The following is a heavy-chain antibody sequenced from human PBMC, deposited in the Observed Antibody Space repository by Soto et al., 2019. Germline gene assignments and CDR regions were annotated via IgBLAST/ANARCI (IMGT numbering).Heavy chain of an antibody. CDR1: GGTFSRLA. J-gene: IGHJ4*02. CDR3: ARDRDHTYDY. Sequence: GASVQVNCKASGGTFSRLAISWVRQAPGQGLEWMGGIIPIFGTTNYAQKFQGRVTITADESTSTAYMEVTTLRSEDTAVYYCARDRDHTYDYWGQGTLVTGSS. CDR2: IIPIFGTT. V-gene: IGHV1-69*13.